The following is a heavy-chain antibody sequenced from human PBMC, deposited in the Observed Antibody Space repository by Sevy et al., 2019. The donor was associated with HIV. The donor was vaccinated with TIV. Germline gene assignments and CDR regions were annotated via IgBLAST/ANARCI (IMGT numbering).Heavy chain of an antibody. J-gene: IGHJ4*02. D-gene: IGHD3-22*01. CDR3: VATKDSDDNSGSPFDY. Sequence: AAVKVSCKVSGYTLTKLSMHWVRQAPGKRLEWMGSFDPEDGERMYAQKFQGRVTLTEDTSADTAYMELSSLRSEDTAVYYCVATKDSDDNSGSPFDYWGQGTLVTVSS. CDR2: FDPEDGER. CDR1: GYTLTKLS. V-gene: IGHV1-24*01.